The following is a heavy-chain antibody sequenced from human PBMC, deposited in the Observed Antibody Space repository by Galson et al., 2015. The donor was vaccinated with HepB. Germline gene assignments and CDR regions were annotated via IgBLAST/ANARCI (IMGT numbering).Heavy chain of an antibody. D-gene: IGHD6-13*01. CDR2: INQDGSEK. V-gene: IGHV3-7*01. J-gene: IGHJ4*02. Sequence: SLRLSCAASGFSFRNYWMNWVRQAPGKGLEWVATINQDGSEKYYVDSVKGRFTIPRDNGKNSVYLQMNSLRAEDMAVYYCATTPRPATAYWGQGTLVTVSS. CDR3: ATTPRPATAY. CDR1: GFSFRNYW.